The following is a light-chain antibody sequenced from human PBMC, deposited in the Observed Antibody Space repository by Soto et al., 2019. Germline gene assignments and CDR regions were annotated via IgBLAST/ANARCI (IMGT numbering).Light chain of an antibody. J-gene: IGLJ1*01. CDR2: DVT. Sequence: QSALTQPASVSGSPGQSITISCTGTSSDVGGYDYVSWYQQHPGKAPKLMIYDVTYRPSGISNRFSGSKSGNTASLTISGLQAEDAADYYCFSYTSITSSYVFGTGTKLTVL. V-gene: IGLV2-14*01. CDR3: FSYTSITSSYV. CDR1: SSDVGGYDY.